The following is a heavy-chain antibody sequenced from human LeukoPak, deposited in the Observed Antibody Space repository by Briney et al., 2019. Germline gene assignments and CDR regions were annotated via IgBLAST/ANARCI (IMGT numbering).Heavy chain of an antibody. CDR3: ASDLIY. Sequence: PGGSLRLSCAASGFTFSNFAMSWVRQAPGKGLEWVSGLSGGGGDTTYYAESVKGRFTISRDNSKNTVYLQMNSLRAEDTAVYYCASDLIYWGQGTLVTVSP. J-gene: IGHJ4*02. V-gene: IGHV3-23*01. CDR2: LSGGGGDTT. CDR1: GFTFSNFA.